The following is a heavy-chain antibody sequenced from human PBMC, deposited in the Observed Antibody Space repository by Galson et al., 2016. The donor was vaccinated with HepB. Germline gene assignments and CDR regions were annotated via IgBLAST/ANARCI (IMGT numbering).Heavy chain of an antibody. CDR1: GFTFSSYS. J-gene: IGHJ4*01. Sequence: SLRLSCAASGFTFSSYSMNWVRQAPGKGLEWVSSISSSSSYIYYADSVKGRFTISRDNAKNSLYLQMNSLRAEDAALYYCAKLQGPFIALAGAGGFDNWGQGTLVTVSS. V-gene: IGHV3-21*06. D-gene: IGHD6-19*01. CDR3: AKLQGPFIALAGAGGFDN. CDR2: ISSSSSYI.